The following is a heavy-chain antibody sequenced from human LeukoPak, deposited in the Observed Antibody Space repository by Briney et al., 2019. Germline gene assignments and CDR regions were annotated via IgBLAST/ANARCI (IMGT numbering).Heavy chain of an antibody. D-gene: IGHD3-9*01. CDR3: ARGSRPVYNLLTRKRYFDY. J-gene: IGHJ4*02. CDR2: INPSGGST. Sequence: GASVKVSCKASGYTFTTYYVHWVRQAPGQGLEWMGIINPSGGSTTYAQKFRGRLTMTRDMSTSTVYMELSSLRSEDTAVYYCARGSRPVYNLLTRKRYFDYWGQGTLLTVSS. CDR1: GYTFTTYY. V-gene: IGHV1-46*01.